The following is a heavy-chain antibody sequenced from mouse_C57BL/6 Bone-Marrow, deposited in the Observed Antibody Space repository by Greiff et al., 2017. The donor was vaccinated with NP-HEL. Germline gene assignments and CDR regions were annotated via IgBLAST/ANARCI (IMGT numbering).Heavy chain of an antibody. V-gene: IGHV4-1*01. CDR2: INPDSSTI. Sequence: EVQLQQSGGGLVQPGGSLKLSGPAPGLVFSSYWWSWVRRAPGKGLEWIGEINPDSSTINYAPSLKDKFIISRDNAKNTLYLQMSKVRSEDTALYYCARQGDSYAMDYWGQGTSVTVSS. J-gene: IGHJ4*01. CDR3: ARQGDSYAMDY. CDR1: GLVFSSYW.